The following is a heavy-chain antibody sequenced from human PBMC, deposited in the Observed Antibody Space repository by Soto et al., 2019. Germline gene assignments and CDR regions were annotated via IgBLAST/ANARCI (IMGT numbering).Heavy chain of an antibody. Sequence: GGSLRLSCAASGFTFSSYPMSWVRQAPGKGLEWVSAISGSGGSTYYAESVKGRFTISRDNSKNTLYLQMNSLRAEDTAVYYCAKKASDYRNQWVRGVLFDYWGQGTLVTVSS. CDR3: AKKASDYRNQWVRGVLFDY. CDR2: ISGSGGST. J-gene: IGHJ4*02. D-gene: IGHD3-10*01. V-gene: IGHV3-23*01. CDR1: GFTFSSYP.